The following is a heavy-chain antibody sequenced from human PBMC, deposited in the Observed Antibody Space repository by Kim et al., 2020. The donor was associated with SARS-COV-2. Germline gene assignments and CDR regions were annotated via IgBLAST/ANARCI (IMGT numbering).Heavy chain of an antibody. D-gene: IGHD4-17*01. CDR2: VGNNAGST. CDR1: GFSFSNYG. CDR3: AKPHRGNGDYWNLDF. Sequence: GGSLRLSCAASGFSFSNYGMTWVRQAPGKGLEWVSAVGNNAGSTYYAGSVKGRFTISRDNSKNTLYLQMNSLSDEDTALYYCAKPHRGNGDYWNLDFWGRGTLVTVSS. J-gene: IGHJ2*01. V-gene: IGHV3-23*01.